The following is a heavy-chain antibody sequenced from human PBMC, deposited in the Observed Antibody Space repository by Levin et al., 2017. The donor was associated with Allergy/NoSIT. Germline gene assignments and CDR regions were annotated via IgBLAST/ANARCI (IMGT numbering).Heavy chain of an antibody. D-gene: IGHD3-10*01. V-gene: IGHV3-9*01. CDR1: GFTFDDYA. J-gene: IGHJ3*02. CDR3: ARDNIGLPDAFEI. Sequence: SLKISCAASGFTFDDYAMHWVRQAPGKGLEWVSGISWNSGSIGYADSVTGRFTISRDNAKNSLYLQMNSLRTEDTALYYCARDNIGLPDAFEIWGEGTMVIVSS. CDR2: ISWNSGSI.